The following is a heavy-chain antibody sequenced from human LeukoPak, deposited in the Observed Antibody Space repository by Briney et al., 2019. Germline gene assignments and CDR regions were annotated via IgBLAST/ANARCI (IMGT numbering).Heavy chain of an antibody. CDR3: ARESSVSSGWSLRAPENWFDP. J-gene: IGHJ5*02. Sequence: NSSETLSLTCTVSGGSVSSDSYYWSWIRQPPGKGLEWIGYIYYSGSTNYNPSLKSRVTISVDTSKNQFSLKLSSVTAADTAVYYCARESSVSSGWSLRAPENWFDPWGQGTLVTVSS. CDR2: IYYSGST. CDR1: GGSVSSDSYY. V-gene: IGHV4-61*01. D-gene: IGHD6-19*01.